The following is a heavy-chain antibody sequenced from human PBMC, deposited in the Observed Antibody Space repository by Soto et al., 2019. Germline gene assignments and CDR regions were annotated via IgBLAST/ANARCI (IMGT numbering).Heavy chain of an antibody. CDR3: ASAVGSSFDY. D-gene: IGHD3-10*01. V-gene: IGHV3-7*03. Sequence: GGSLRLSCAASGFTFSSYWMSWVRQAPGKGLEWVANIKQDGSEKYYVDSVKGRFTISRDNAKNSLYLQMNSLRADDTAVYYCASAVGSSFDYWGQGTLVTVPS. J-gene: IGHJ4*02. CDR2: IKQDGSEK. CDR1: GFTFSSYW.